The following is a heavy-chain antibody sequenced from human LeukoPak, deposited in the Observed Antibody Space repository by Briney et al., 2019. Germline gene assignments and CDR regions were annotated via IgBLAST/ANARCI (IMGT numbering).Heavy chain of an antibody. CDR1: GFTFSSYA. D-gene: IGHD1-26*01. V-gene: IGHV3-64*01. CDR2: ISSNGGST. CDR3: ARSRELPLHFDY. Sequence: GGSLRLSCAASGFTFSSYAMHWVRQAPGKGLEYVSVISSNGGSTYYANSVKGRFTISRDNSKNTLYLQMGSLRAEDMAVYYCARSRELPLHFDYWGQGTLVTVSS. J-gene: IGHJ4*02.